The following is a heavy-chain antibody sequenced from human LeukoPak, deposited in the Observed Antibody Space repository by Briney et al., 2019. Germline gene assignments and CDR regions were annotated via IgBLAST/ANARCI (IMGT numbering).Heavy chain of an antibody. V-gene: IGHV3-64*01. CDR1: GFTFSSYA. CDR3: AKGKADCSSTSCYGDFDY. J-gene: IGHJ4*02. Sequence: PGGSLRLSCAASGFTFSSYAMHWVRQAPGKGLEYVSAISSNGGSTYYANSVKGRFTISRDNSKNTLYLQMGSLRAEDTAVYYCAKGKADCSSTSCYGDFDYWGQGTLVTVSS. D-gene: IGHD2-2*01. CDR2: ISSNGGST.